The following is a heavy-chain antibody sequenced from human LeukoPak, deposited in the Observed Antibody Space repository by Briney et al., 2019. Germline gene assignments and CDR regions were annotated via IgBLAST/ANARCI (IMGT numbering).Heavy chain of an antibody. CDR2: IYYSGST. CDR3: ARDGNGYYYGVGY. D-gene: IGHD3-10*01. J-gene: IGHJ4*02. Sequence: PSETLSLTCTVSGGSISSSSYYWGWIRQPPGKGLVWIGSIYYSGSTYYNPSLKSRVTISVDTSKNQFSLKLSSVTAAATAVYYCARDGNGYYYGVGYWGQGTLVTVSS. CDR1: GGSISSSSYY. V-gene: IGHV4-39*07.